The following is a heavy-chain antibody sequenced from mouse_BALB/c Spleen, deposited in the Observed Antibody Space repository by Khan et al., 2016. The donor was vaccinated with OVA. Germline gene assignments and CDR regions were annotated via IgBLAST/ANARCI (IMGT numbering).Heavy chain of an antibody. J-gene: IGHJ2*01. Sequence: DLVKPGVSVKLSCKASGYTFTSYWSTWIKQRPGQGLEWIGRIAPGNGSSYYNEMFKGKVTLTVDTSSNTAYIQLSSLSSEASAVYFCASAMGGTVSLDYWSQGTTLTVSS. CDR1: GYTFTSYW. D-gene: IGHD1-1*02. V-gene: IGHV1S41*01. CDR2: IAPGNGSS. CDR3: ASAMGGTVSLDY.